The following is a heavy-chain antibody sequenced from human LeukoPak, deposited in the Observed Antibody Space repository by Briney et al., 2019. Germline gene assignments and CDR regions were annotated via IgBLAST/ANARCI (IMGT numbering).Heavy chain of an antibody. CDR2: ISNDGRST. J-gene: IGHJ4*02. CDR3: ARDNEFCTGGICRLDY. D-gene: IGHD2-8*02. V-gene: IGHV3-74*03. CDR1: GFTFSFYW. Sequence: PGGSLRLSCATSGFTFSFYWMHWVRQAPGKGLVWVSRISNDGRSTTYAGSVKGRFTISRDNAKNTLYLQMNSLSAEDTAVYYRARDNEFCTGGICRLDYWGQGAPVTVSS.